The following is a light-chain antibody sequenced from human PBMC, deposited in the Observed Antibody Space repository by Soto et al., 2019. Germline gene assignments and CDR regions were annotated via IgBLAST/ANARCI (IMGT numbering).Light chain of an antibody. Sequence: QSVLTQPASVSGSPGQSITISCTGTSSDVGGYNHVSWYQQHPGKAPKLMIYDVSNRPSGVSNRFSGSKSGNTASLTISGLQAEDEADYYCSSYTSSSTGVFGGGTKLTVL. CDR3: SSYTSSSTGV. V-gene: IGLV2-14*01. CDR2: DVS. CDR1: SSDVGGYNH. J-gene: IGLJ2*01.